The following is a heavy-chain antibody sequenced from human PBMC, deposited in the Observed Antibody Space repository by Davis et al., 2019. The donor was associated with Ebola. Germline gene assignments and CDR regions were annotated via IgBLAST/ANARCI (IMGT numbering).Heavy chain of an antibody. J-gene: IGHJ4*02. CDR3: ARHSWWDTIFGVVIGSPVA. CDR1: GFTFSSYS. V-gene: IGHV3-21*01. D-gene: IGHD3-3*01. Sequence: GGSLRLSCAASGFTFSSYSMNWVRQAPGKGLEWVSSISSSSSYIYYADSVKGRFTISRDNAKNSLYLQMNSLRAEDTAVYYCARHSWWDTIFGVVIGSPVAWGQGTLVTVSS. CDR2: ISSSSSYI.